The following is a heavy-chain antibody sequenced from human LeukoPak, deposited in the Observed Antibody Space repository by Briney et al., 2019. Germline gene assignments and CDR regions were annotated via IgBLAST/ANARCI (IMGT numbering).Heavy chain of an antibody. V-gene: IGHV3-23*01. CDR1: GFRFKNFG. J-gene: IGHJ4*02. CDR3: AKDVRRAEYCSATTCYTSSFDY. Sequence: GGSLRLSCAASGFRFKNFGMTWVRQAPGKGLEWVSTISASGGGAYYADSVKGRFTISRDNSKDTLSLQMNTLSAEDTAVYYCAKDVRRAEYCSATTCYTSSFDYWGQGTLVTVSS. CDR2: ISASGGGA. D-gene: IGHD2-2*02.